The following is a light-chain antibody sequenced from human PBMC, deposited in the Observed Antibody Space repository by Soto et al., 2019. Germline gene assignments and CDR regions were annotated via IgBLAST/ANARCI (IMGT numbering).Light chain of an antibody. CDR3: QQSFM. Sequence: DIQMTQSPSSLSASVGDRVTITCRASQSISSYLNWYQQKPGKAPKLLIYAASSLQSGVPSRFSDSGSGTDFTLTISSLQPEDFATYYCQQSFMFGQGTKVEIK. CDR1: QSISSY. V-gene: IGKV1-39*01. J-gene: IGKJ1*01. CDR2: AAS.